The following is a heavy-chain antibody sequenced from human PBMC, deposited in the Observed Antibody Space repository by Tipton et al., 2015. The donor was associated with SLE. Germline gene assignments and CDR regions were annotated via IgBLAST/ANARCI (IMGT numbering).Heavy chain of an antibody. CDR1: GASVSSYY. J-gene: IGHJ6*02. D-gene: IGHD3-22*01. CDR2: IYYSGST. CDR3: ARGRDYDSSGYCFGRYPLYLSGMDV. V-gene: IGHV4-59*02. Sequence: TLSLTCSVSGASVSSYYWSWIRQPPGKGLEWIGFIYYSGSTNYNASLMSRVTISLDMSKNHFSLNRSSVTAADTAVYYCARGRDYDSSGYCFGRYPLYLSGMDVWGQGPSVPVSS.